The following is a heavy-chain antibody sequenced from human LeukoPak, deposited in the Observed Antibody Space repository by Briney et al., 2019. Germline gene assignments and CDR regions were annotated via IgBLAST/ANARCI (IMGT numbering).Heavy chain of an antibody. CDR3: ARKPIVNSAWYYFDY. V-gene: IGHV4-59*12. J-gene: IGHJ4*02. D-gene: IGHD3-22*01. Sequence: SETLSLTCTVSGGSISSYYWSRIRQPPGKGLEWIGYIYYSGSTNYNPSLKSRVTISVDTSKNQFSLKLSSVTAADTAVYYCARKPIVNSAWYYFDYWGQGTLVTVSS. CDR1: GGSISSYY. CDR2: IYYSGST.